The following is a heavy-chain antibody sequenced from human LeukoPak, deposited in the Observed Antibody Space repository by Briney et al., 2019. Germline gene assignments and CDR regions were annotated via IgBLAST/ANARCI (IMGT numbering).Heavy chain of an antibody. D-gene: IGHD2-15*01. Sequence: GGSLRLSCAASGFTFSIYDMKWVRQAPGKGLECVSSISTSGGSTYYADSVKGRFTISRDNSKNTLFLQMNSLRAEDTAVYYCAKGRSGCGGGSCYIVDYWGQGTLVTVSS. CDR2: ISTSGGST. CDR1: GFTFSIYD. CDR3: AKGRSGCGGGSCYIVDY. J-gene: IGHJ4*02. V-gene: IGHV3-23*01.